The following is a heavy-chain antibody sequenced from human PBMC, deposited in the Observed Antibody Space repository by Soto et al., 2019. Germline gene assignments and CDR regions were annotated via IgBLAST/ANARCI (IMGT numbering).Heavy chain of an antibody. CDR3: ARVAPHSNVVVVAATDY. Sequence: KPSETLSLTCAVSGYSISSGYYWGWIRQPPGKGLEWIGSIYHSGSTYYNPSLKSRVTISVDTSKNQFSLKLSSVTAADTAVYYCARVAPHSNVVVVAATDYWGQGTLVTVSS. J-gene: IGHJ4*02. CDR2: IYHSGST. D-gene: IGHD2-15*01. CDR1: GYSISSGYY. V-gene: IGHV4-38-2*01.